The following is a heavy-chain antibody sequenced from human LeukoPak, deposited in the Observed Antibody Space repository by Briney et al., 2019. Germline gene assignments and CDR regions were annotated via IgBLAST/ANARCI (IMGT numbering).Heavy chain of an antibody. CDR2: ISYDGRNK. Sequence: PGGSLRLSCAASGFTFSSYAMHWVRQAPGMGLEWLAVISYDGRNKYYADSVKGRFTISRDNSKNTLYLQMNSLRAEDTAVYYCAKAPRRLGYCSGGSCYYYYGMDVWGQGTTVTVSS. CDR1: GFTFSSYA. J-gene: IGHJ6*02. V-gene: IGHV3-30*04. CDR3: AKAPRRLGYCSGGSCYYYYGMDV. D-gene: IGHD2-15*01.